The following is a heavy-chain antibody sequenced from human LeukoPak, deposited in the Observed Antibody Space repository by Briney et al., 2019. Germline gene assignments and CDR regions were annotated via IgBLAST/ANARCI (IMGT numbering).Heavy chain of an antibody. CDR2: INHSGST. J-gene: IGHJ6*04. D-gene: IGHD3-3*01. CDR1: GGSFSGYY. V-gene: IGHV4-34*01. CDR3: ARGGKTFWYYYYGMDV. Sequence: SETLSLTCAVYGGSFSGYYWSWIRQPPGKGLEWIGEINHSGSTNYNPSLKSRVTISVDTSKNRFSLKLSSVTAADTAVYYCARGGKTFWYYYYGMDVWGKGTTVTVSS.